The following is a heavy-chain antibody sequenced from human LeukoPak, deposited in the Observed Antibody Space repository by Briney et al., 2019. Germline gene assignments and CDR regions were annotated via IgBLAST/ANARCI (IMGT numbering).Heavy chain of an antibody. V-gene: IGHV4-31*03. D-gene: IGHD3-10*01. CDR3: ARDRSGSLWFGEFLL. CDR1: GGSISSGGYY. J-gene: IGHJ4*02. Sequence: SQTLSLTCTVSGGSISSGGYYWSWIRQHPGKGLEWIGYIYYSGSTYYNPSLKSRVTISVDTSKNQFSLKLSSVTAADTAVYYCARDRSGSLWFGEFLLWGQGTLVTVSS. CDR2: IYYSGST.